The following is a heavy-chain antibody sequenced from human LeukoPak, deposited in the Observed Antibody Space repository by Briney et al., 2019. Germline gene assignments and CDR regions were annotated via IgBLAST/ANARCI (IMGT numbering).Heavy chain of an antibody. CDR2: IYPGDSDT. Sequence: PGESLNISCKGSGYSFTSYWSAWVRQMPGKGLEWMGIIYPGDSDTRYSPSFQGQVTISADKSNSTAYLQWRSLKASDTAMYYCARRVTNSWYYFDYWGQGTLVTVSS. J-gene: IGHJ4*02. V-gene: IGHV5-51*01. D-gene: IGHD6-13*01. CDR1: GYSFTSYW. CDR3: ARRVTNSWYYFDY.